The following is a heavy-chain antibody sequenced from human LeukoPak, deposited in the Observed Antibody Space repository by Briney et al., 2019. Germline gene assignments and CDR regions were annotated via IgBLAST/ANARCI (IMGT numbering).Heavy chain of an antibody. V-gene: IGHV6-1*01. J-gene: IGHJ4*02. CDR1: GDSVSSNSAT. Sequence: SQTLSLTCAISGDSVSSNSATWDWIRQTPSRGLEWVGRTYYRYKWYNEYAGSVKSRITINPDTSKKQFSLQLNSVTPEDTAVYYCARVSSSIGVFVYWGQGTLVTVSS. CDR3: ARVSSSIGVFVY. D-gene: IGHD6-6*01. CDR2: TYYRYKWYN.